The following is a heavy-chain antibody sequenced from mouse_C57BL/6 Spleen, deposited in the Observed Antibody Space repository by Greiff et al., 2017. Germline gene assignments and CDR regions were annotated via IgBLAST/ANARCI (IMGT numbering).Heavy chain of an antibody. CDR3: ARWGGNFAWFAY. D-gene: IGHD2-1*01. Sequence: QVQLKQSGAELVRPGASVKLSCKASGYTFTDYYINWVKQRPGQGLEWIARIYPGSGNTYYNEKFKGKATLTAEKSSSTTYMQLSSLTSEDSAVYFCARWGGNFAWFAYWGQGTLVTVSA. CDR2: IYPGSGNT. J-gene: IGHJ3*01. V-gene: IGHV1-76*01. CDR1: GYTFTDYY.